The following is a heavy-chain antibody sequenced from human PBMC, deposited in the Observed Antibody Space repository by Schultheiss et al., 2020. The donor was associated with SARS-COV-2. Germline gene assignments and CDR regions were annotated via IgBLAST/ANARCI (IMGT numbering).Heavy chain of an antibody. CDR3: ARDREYYDILTGYLNPDYYYYYYGMDV. Sequence: GGSLRLSCAASGFTFSSYGMHWVRQAPGKGLEWVAVIWYDGSNKYYADSVKGRFTISRDNSKNTLYLQMNSLRAEDTAVYYCARDREYYDILTGYLNPDYYYYYYGMDVWGQGTTVTVSS. CDR2: IWYDGSNK. J-gene: IGHJ6*02. CDR1: GFTFSSYG. D-gene: IGHD3-9*01. V-gene: IGHV3-33*08.